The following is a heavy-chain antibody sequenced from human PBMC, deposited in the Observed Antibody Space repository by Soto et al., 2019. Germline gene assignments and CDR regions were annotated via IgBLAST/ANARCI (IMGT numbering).Heavy chain of an antibody. V-gene: IGHV4-61*01. D-gene: IGHD5-18*01. CDR2: IYSSGST. J-gene: IGHJ4*02. CDR3: ASDCYTNFDY. CDR1: GGSVSSGSYY. Sequence: SETLSLTCTVSGGSVSSGSYYWSWIRQPPGTGLEWIGYIYSSGSTNYNPSLKSRVTISLDTSKNQFSLKLSSLTSSDTAMYYCASDCYTNFDYWGQGTLVTVSS.